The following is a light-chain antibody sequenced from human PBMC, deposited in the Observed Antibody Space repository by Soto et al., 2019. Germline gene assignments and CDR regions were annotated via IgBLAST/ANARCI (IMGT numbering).Light chain of an antibody. V-gene: IGLV4-69*01. CDR2: LNPDGTH. J-gene: IGLJ2*01. CDR1: TRHRSYA. CDR3: QTWGTAMVV. Sequence: QSVLTQSPSASASLGASVKLTCTLSTRHRSYAIAWHQHQPEKGPRFLMTLNPDGTHRKGDGIPDRFSGSSSGTERYLTISSLQSEDEADYYCQTWGTAMVVFGGGTKLTVL.